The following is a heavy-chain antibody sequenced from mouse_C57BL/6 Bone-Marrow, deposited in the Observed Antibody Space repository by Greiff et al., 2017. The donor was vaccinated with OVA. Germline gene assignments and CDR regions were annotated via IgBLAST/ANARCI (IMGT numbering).Heavy chain of an antibody. J-gene: IGHJ4*01. Sequence: EVQLQQSGPELVKPGASVKIPCKASGYAFTDYNMDWVKQSHGKSLEWIGDINPNNGGTIYNQKFKGKATLTVDKSSSTAYMELRSLTSEDTAVYYCARLIWDVGAMDYWGQGTSVTVSS. D-gene: IGHD4-1*01. CDR3: ARLIWDVGAMDY. V-gene: IGHV1-18*01. CDR1: GYAFTDYN. CDR2: INPNNGGT.